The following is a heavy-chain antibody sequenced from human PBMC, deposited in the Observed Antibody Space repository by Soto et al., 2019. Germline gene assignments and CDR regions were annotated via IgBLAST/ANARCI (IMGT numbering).Heavy chain of an antibody. V-gene: IGHV3-48*02. CDR2: ISGSGAGT. CDR1: GFTFSSYS. Sequence: GGSLRLSCAASGFTFSSYSMNWFRQAPGQGLEWVSYISGSGAGTYYADSVKGRFTISRDNAKNSLYLQMNSLRDDDTAVYYCARDRDWAFDYWGPGVLVTVSS. J-gene: IGHJ4*02. CDR3: ARDRDWAFDY. D-gene: IGHD3-9*01.